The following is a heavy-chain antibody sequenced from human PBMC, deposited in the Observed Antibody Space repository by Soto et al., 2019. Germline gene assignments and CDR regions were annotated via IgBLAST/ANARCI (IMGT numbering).Heavy chain of an antibody. CDR2: IWYDGSNK. J-gene: IGHJ4*02. D-gene: IGHD1-26*01. Sequence: HPVESRRLAYAASGFIFSNYGIHWVRQAPGKGLEWVALIWYDGSNKYYADSVKGRFIVSRDNTNNTVYLQLNRLTADDTAMYYCAREGVVGGSQDFWGPGALVTVSP. CDR3: AREGVVGGSQDF. V-gene: IGHV3-33*01. CDR1: GFIFSNYG.